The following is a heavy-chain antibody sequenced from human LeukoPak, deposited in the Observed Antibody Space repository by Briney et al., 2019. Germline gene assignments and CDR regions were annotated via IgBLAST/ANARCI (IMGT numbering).Heavy chain of an antibody. D-gene: IGHD2-2*01. Sequence: SETLSLTCTVSGGSISSSNYFWGWIRQPPGKGLEWIGSIYYSGSTYCNPSLESRVTISVDTSKNQFSLKVTSVTAADTAVYYCARVGCSSSSCNVSYYYHYYYMGVWGKGTTVTVSS. V-gene: IGHV4-39*01. CDR3: ARVGCSSSSCNVSYYYHYYYMGV. CDR1: GGSISSSNYF. CDR2: IYYSGST. J-gene: IGHJ6*03.